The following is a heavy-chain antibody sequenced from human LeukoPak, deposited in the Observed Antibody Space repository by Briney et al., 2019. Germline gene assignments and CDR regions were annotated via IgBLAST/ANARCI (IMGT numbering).Heavy chain of an antibody. V-gene: IGHV4-4*08. Sequence: SETLSLTCTVSGGSISTYYWSWIRQPPGKGLEWIGYIYSNEATEYKPSLKNRVTISADTSKNQFSLKLTSVTAADTAIYYCARRNDFHIWGQGTMVTVSS. CDR1: GGSISTYY. CDR2: IYSNEAT. CDR3: ARRNDFHI. J-gene: IGHJ3*02.